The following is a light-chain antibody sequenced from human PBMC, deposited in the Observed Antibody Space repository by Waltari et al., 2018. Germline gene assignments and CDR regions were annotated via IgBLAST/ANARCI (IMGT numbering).Light chain of an antibody. CDR3: QQANTFPLT. V-gene: IGKV1-12*01. J-gene: IGKJ4*01. CDR2: TSS. Sequence: DVHMTQSPSSVSASVGDRVTIRCRASQGLSTWLAWYQQKPGRAPKLLIHTSSILQSGVPSRFSGSGSVTDFTLTISSLQPEDVATYYCQQANTFPLTFGGGSKVEMK. CDR1: QGLSTW.